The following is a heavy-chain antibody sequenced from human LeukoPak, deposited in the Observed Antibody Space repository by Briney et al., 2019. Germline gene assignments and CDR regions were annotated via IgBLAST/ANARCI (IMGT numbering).Heavy chain of an antibody. J-gene: IGHJ4*02. Sequence: ASVKVSCKASGGTFSSYAISWVRQAPGQGLEWMGGIIPIFGTANYAQKFQGRVTITADESTSTAYMELSSLRSEDTAVYYCARGDYDSSALIGYWGQGTLVTVSS. CDR3: ARGDYDSSALIGY. V-gene: IGHV1-69*13. CDR2: IIPIFGTA. D-gene: IGHD3-22*01. CDR1: GGTFSSYA.